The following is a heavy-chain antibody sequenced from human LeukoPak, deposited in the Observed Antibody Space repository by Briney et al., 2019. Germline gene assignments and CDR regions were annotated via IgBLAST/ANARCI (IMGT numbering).Heavy chain of an antibody. CDR2: IIPIFGTA. CDR3: ATDYYDSSGYYLQYFDY. CDR1: GGTFSSYA. J-gene: IGHJ4*02. D-gene: IGHD3-22*01. Sequence: SVKVSCKASGGTFSSYAISRVRQAPGQGLEWMGGIIPIFGTANYAQKFQGRVTITADESTSTAYMELSSLRSEDTAVYYCATDYYDSSGYYLQYFDYWGQGTLVTVSS. V-gene: IGHV1-69*13.